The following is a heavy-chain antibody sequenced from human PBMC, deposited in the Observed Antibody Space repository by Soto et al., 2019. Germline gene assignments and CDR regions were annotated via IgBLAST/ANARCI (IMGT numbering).Heavy chain of an antibody. D-gene: IGHD2-21*02. V-gene: IGHV4-31*03. Sequence: QVQLQESGPGLVKPSQTLSLTCTVSGGSIRSGGYYWSWIRQHPGKGLEWIGYIFDSGSTFYNPSLASRVTISVDTSKNQFSLKLTSVTAADTAVYYCARDVVTTYGLDVWGQGTTVTVSS. CDR1: GGSIRSGGYY. CDR2: IFDSGST. J-gene: IGHJ6*02. CDR3: ARDVVTTYGLDV.